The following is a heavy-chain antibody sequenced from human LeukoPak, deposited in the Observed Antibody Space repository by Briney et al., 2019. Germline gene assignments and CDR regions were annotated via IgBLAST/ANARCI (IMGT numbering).Heavy chain of an antibody. CDR1: GYTFTGYY. D-gene: IGHD3-22*01. CDR2: INPNSGGT. J-gene: IGHJ4*02. CDR3: ARPYPRSYYDSNVYFGC. V-gene: IGHV1-2*02. Sequence: DSLYLSCAVSGYTFTGYYMPSVRQSPGHERKWMGWINPNSGGTNYAQKFHGRVTMTRVTSISTAYLELRRLRSDDTAVYYCARPYPRSYYDSNVYFGCWGQGTLVT.